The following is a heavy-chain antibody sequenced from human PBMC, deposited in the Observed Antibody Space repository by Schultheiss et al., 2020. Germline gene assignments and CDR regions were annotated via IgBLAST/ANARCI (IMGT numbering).Heavy chain of an antibody. J-gene: IGHJ4*01. CDR3: ARAAYPWRD. V-gene: IGHV1-8*02. CDR1: GYTFTGYY. CDR2: INPNSGNT. Sequence: ASVKVSCKASGYTFTGYYMHWVRQAPGQGLEWMGRINPNSGNTGYAQRFQGRLTMTRNTSINTAYVELSSLRSDDTAVYYCARAAYPWRDWGDGTLVTVSS. D-gene: IGHD3-16*01.